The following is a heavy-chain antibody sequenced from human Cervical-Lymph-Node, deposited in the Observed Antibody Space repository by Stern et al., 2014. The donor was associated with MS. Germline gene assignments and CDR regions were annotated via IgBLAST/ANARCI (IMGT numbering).Heavy chain of an antibody. Sequence: QVQLVESGGGVVQPGRSLRLSCAASGFTFSLYDMHWVRQAPGKGLEWVEVISYDGDNKFYTDSVKGRFTISRDSSKSTLYLQLNSLRPEDTAIYYCAKDPRIYDSSGYLDAWGQGTLVTVSS. V-gene: IGHV3-30*18. CDR1: GFTFSLYD. J-gene: IGHJ5*02. CDR3: AKDPRIYDSSGYLDA. D-gene: IGHD3-22*01. CDR2: ISYDGDNK.